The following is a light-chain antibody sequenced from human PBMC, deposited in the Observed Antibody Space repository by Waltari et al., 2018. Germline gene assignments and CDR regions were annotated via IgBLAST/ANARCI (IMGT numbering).Light chain of an antibody. CDR1: QRISSY. Sequence: DIQMTQSPSSLSSSVGDRVTITCRASQRISSYLNWYQQKPGKDPKLLIYAASSLDSGVPSRFSGSGFGTDFTLTINGLQAEDYAAYYCQQTYNNFRTFGQGTKVDVK. V-gene: IGKV1-39*01. CDR2: AAS. J-gene: IGKJ1*01. CDR3: QQTYNNFRT.